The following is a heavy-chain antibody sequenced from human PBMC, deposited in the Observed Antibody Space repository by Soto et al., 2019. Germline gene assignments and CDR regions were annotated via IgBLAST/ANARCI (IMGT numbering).Heavy chain of an antibody. CDR3: ARDPSYYDSSGKDWYFDL. Sequence: PGGSLRLSCAASGFTFSSYSMNWVRQAPGKGLEWVSSISSSSSYIYYADSVKGRFTISRDNAKNSLYLQMNSLRAEDTAVYYCARDPSYYDSSGKDWYFDLWGRGTLVTVSS. J-gene: IGHJ2*01. CDR2: ISSSSSYI. V-gene: IGHV3-21*01. CDR1: GFTFSSYS. D-gene: IGHD3-22*01.